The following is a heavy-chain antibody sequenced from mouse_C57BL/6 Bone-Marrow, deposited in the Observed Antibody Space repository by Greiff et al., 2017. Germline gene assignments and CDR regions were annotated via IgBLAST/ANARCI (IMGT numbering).Heavy chain of an antibody. Sequence: VQLKQSGPELVKPGASVKISCKASGYTFTDYYMNWVKQSHGKSLEWIGDINPNNGGTSYNQKFKGKATLTVDKSSSTAYMELRSLTSEDSAVYYCARHYYGISYWGQGTLVTVSA. CDR2: INPNNGGT. V-gene: IGHV1-26*01. J-gene: IGHJ3*01. D-gene: IGHD1-1*01. CDR1: GYTFTDYY. CDR3: ARHYYGISY.